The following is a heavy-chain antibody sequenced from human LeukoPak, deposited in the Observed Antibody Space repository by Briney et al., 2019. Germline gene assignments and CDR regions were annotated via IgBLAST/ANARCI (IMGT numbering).Heavy chain of an antibody. CDR1: GFTFSSYA. V-gene: IGHV3-23*01. CDR3: AKDFRIGYSAHFDY. CDR2: ISGSGGST. Sequence: RGSLRLSCAASGFTFSSYAMSWVRQAPGKGLEWVSGISGSGGSTYYADSVKGRFTISRDNSKNTLYLQMDSLRGEDTAVYYCAKDFRIGYSAHFDYWGQGTLVTVSS. J-gene: IGHJ4*02. D-gene: IGHD2-21*01.